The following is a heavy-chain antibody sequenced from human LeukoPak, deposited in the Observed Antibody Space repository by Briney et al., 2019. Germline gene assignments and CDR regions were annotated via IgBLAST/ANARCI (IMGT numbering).Heavy chain of an antibody. V-gene: IGHV3-23*01. Sequence: GGSLRLFCAASGFTFSSYAMGWVRQPPGKGLEWVSAVLASGGRTFYADSVKGRFTISRDNSKNTLYLQMNSLRAEDTAVYYCAKYYKLSGYYLGGYDYWGQGTLVTVSS. CDR3: AKYYKLSGYYLGGYDY. D-gene: IGHD3-22*01. J-gene: IGHJ4*02. CDR2: VLASGGRT. CDR1: GFTFSSYA.